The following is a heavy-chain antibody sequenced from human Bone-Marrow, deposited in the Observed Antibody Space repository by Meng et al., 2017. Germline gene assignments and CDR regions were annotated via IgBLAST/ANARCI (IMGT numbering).Heavy chain of an antibody. V-gene: IGHV3-23*04. Sequence: GQWVEFGGGLVKPGGSLRLSCAASGFTFRSYAMSWVRQAPGKGLEWVSAISGSGGSTYYADSVKGRFTISRDNSKNTLYLQMNSLRAEDTAVYYCAKGGAVNWFDPWGQGTLVTVSS. CDR2: ISGSGGST. D-gene: IGHD1-26*01. J-gene: IGHJ5*02. CDR1: GFTFRSYA. CDR3: AKGGAVNWFDP.